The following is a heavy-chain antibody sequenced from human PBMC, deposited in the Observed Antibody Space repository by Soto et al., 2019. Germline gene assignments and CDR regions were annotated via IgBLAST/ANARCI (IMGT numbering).Heavy chain of an antibody. J-gene: IGHJ4*02. Sequence: PSESLSLTCTVSGGSISSGGYYWSWIRQRPGKGLEWIGYIYYSGSTYYNPSLKSRVTISVDTSKNQFSLKLSSVTAADTAVYYCARATDLAAAGIYYFDYWGQGTLVTVSS. CDR3: ARATDLAAAGIYYFDY. V-gene: IGHV4-31*03. D-gene: IGHD6-13*01. CDR1: GGSISSGGYY. CDR2: IYYSGST.